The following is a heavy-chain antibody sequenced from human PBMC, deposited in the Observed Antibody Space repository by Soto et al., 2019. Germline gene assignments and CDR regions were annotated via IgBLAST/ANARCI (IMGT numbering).Heavy chain of an antibody. CDR3: ARGGIFGVGPGYFDY. CDR2: IYYSGST. D-gene: IGHD3-3*01. J-gene: IGHJ4*02. CDR1: GGSISSGGYY. Sequence: QVQLQESGPGLVKPSQTLSLTCTVSGGSISSGGYYWSWIRQHPGKGLEWIGYIYYSGSTYYNPSLKSRVTISVDTSKNQFALKLSSVTAADTAVYYCARGGIFGVGPGYFDYWGQGTLVTVSS. V-gene: IGHV4-31*03.